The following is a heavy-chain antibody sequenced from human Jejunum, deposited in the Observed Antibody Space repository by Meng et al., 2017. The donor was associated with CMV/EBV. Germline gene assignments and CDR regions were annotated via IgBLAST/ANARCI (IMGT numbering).Heavy chain of an antibody. CDR3: ARDPDKKWLYLDY. CDR1: RFTFSRYG. D-gene: IGHD3-22*01. Sequence: SRFTFSRYGMHWVRQAPGKGVEWVAVKSYDGSIKYQADTVKGRFTISRDNSKNTLYLQMNSLRTEDTAVYYCARDPDKKWLYLDYWGQGTLVTVSS. J-gene: IGHJ4*02. V-gene: IGHV3-30*03. CDR2: KSYDGSIK.